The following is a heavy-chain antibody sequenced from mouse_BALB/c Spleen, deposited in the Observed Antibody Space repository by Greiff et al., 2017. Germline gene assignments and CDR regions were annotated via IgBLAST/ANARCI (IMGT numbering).Heavy chain of an antibody. V-gene: IGHV2-2*02. D-gene: IGHD2-14*01. Sequence: VNLVESGPGLVQPSQSLSITCTVSGFSLTSYGVHWVRQSPGKGLEWLGVIWSGGSTDYNAAFISRLSISKDNSKSQVFFKMNSLQANDTAIYYCARKAYYRYDYAMDYWGQGTSVTVAS. CDR1: GFSLTSYG. J-gene: IGHJ4*01. CDR3: ARKAYYRYDYAMDY. CDR2: IWSGGST.